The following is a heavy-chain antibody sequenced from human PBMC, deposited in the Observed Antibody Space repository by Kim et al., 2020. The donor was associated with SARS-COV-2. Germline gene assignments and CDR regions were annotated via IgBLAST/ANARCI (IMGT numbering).Heavy chain of an antibody. CDR3: ARESELAIVATIGYYYYGMDV. Sequence: ASVKVSCKASGYTFTSYGISWVRQAPGQGLEWMGWISAYNGNTNYAQKLQGRVTMTTDTSTSTAYMELRSLRSDDTAVYYCARESELAIVATIGYYYYGMDVWGQGTTVTVSS. CDR1: GYTFTSYG. J-gene: IGHJ6*02. D-gene: IGHD5-12*01. V-gene: IGHV1-18*01. CDR2: ISAYNGNT.